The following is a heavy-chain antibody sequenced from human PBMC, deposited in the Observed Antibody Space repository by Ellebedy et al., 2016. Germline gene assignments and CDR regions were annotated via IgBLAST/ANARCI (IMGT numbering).Heavy chain of an antibody. CDR3: ARVGGPSAGYFYMDF. Sequence: SETLSLTCSVSGVSVNRDSWIWIRQPPGRGLEYIGFILYSGTTDSGPSLKSRVAMSVDTSKNEFSLRLTSVTVADTAVYYCARVGGPSAGYFYMDFWGRGATVTVSS. D-gene: IGHD3-22*01. CDR2: ILYSGTT. J-gene: IGHJ6*03. V-gene: IGHV4-59*02. CDR1: GVSVNRDS.